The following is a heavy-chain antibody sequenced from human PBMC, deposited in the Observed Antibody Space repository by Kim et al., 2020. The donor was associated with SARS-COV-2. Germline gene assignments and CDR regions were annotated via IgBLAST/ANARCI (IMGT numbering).Heavy chain of an antibody. Sequence: SVKVSCKASGGTFSSYAISWVRQAPGQGLEWMGRIIPILGIANYAQKFQGRVTITADKSTSTAYMELSSLRSEDTAVYYCARGIVVVVAASGGEVGESYYYYGMDVWGQGTTVTVSS. J-gene: IGHJ6*02. V-gene: IGHV1-69*04. D-gene: IGHD2-15*01. CDR3: ARGIVVVVAASGGEVGESYYYYGMDV. CDR2: IIPILGIA. CDR1: GGTFSSYA.